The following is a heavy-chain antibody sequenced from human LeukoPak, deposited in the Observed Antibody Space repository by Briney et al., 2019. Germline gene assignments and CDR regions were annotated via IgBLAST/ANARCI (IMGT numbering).Heavy chain of an antibody. D-gene: IGHD3-3*01. Sequence: ASVTVSCKASGYTFTSYYMHWVRQAPGQGLEWMGIINPSGGSTSYAQKFQGRVTMTRDTSTSTVYMEVSSLRSEDTAVYYYARGTANFWSGYSSHFDYWGQGTLVTVSS. V-gene: IGHV1-46*01. CDR3: ARGTANFWSGYSSHFDY. CDR2: INPSGGST. CDR1: GYTFTSYY. J-gene: IGHJ4*02.